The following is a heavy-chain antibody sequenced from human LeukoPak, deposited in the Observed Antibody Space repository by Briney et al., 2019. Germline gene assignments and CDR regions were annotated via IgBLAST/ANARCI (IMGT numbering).Heavy chain of an antibody. CDR2: ISGSSTYT. D-gene: IGHD6-19*01. CDR3: AKDRKSGWAFDY. CDR1: GFTFSDYY. V-gene: IGHV3-11*06. J-gene: IGHJ4*02. Sequence: PGGSLRLSCAASGFTFSDYYMSWIRQAPGKGLEWVSYISGSSTYTNYADSVKGRFTISRDNAKNSLYLQMNSLRAEDTAVYYCAKDRKSGWAFDYWGQGTLITVSS.